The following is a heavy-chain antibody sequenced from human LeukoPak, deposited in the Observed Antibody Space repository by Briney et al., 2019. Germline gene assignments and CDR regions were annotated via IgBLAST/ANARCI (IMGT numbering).Heavy chain of an antibody. Sequence: SETLSLTCTVSGGSISSYYWSWIRQPPGKGLEWIGYIYYSGSTNYNPSLKSRVTISVDTSKNQFSLKLSSVTAADTAVYYCARHWATVASSNPANYFDYWGQGTLVTVSS. CDR2: IYYSGST. V-gene: IGHV4-59*08. D-gene: IGHD4-23*01. CDR1: GGSISSYY. J-gene: IGHJ4*02. CDR3: ARHWATVASSNPANYFDY.